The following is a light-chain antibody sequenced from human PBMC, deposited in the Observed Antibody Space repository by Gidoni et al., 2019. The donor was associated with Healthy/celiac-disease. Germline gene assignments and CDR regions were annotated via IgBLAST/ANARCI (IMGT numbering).Light chain of an antibody. Sequence: EIVMTQSPPTLSVSPGERATLSCRASQSVSSNLAWYQQKPGQAPRLLIYGASTRATGSPARFSGSGSGTEFTLTISSLQSEDFAVYYCQQYNNWPPYTFGQXTKLEIK. CDR3: QQYNNWPPYT. V-gene: IGKV3-15*01. CDR1: QSVSSN. J-gene: IGKJ2*01. CDR2: GAS.